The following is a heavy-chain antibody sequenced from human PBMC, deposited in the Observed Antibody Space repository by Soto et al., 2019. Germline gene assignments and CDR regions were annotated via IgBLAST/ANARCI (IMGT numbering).Heavy chain of an antibody. J-gene: IGHJ4*02. V-gene: IGHV1-18*04. CDR2: ISAYNGNT. CDR3: ARVGKTTVTTGDYYFDY. D-gene: IGHD4-17*01. Sequence: GASVKVSCKASGYTFTSYGISWVRQAPGQGLEWMGWISAYNGNTNYAQKLQGRVTMTTDTSTSTAYMELRSLRSDDTAVYYCARVGKTTVTTGDYYFDYWGQGTLVTVSS. CDR1: GYTFTSYG.